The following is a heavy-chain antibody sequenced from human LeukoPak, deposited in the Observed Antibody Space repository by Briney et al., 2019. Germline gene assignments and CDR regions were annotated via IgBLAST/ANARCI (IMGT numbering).Heavy chain of an antibody. CDR1: GGSISSSSYY. Sequence: PSETLSLTCTVSGGSISSSSYYWGWIRQPPGKGLEWIGSIYYSGSTYYNPSLKSRVTISVDKSKNQFSLKLSSVTAADTAVYYCASRYGDYPIDYWGQGTLVTVSS. CDR3: ASRYGDYPIDY. D-gene: IGHD4-17*01. V-gene: IGHV4-39*07. J-gene: IGHJ4*02. CDR2: IYYSGST.